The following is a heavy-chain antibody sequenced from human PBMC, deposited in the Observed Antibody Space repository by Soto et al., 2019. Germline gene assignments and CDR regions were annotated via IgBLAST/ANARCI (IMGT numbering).Heavy chain of an antibody. V-gene: IGHV4-34*01. J-gene: IGHJ3*02. CDR3: ARVERGTATTVVDAFDI. CDR2: MSHSGGT. Sequence: QVQLQQWGAGLLKPSETLSLTCAVFGGSVNSGNYYWSWIRQPPGKGLEWLGEMSHSGGTHFNPSLKSRVTISVDTSTNQCSLKVSSVTAADTALYYCARVERGTATTVVDAFDIWGPGTMVTVSS. CDR1: GGSVNSGNYY. D-gene: IGHD1-1*01.